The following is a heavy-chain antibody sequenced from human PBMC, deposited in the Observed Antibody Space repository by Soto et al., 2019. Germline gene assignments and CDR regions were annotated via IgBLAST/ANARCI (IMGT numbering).Heavy chain of an antibody. J-gene: IGHJ4*01. CDR2: TGATDRTT. D-gene: IGHD1-20*01. Sequence: GGSLRLSCAASGFTFNIYTMTRVRQAPGKGLEWVSTTGATDRTTYYSDSVKGRFTVSRDNSKNTLDLQMSNLRAEDTAVYYCATVHNTSRSFDYWGHGTLVTSSS. CDR3: ATVHNTSRSFDY. CDR1: GFTFNIYT. V-gene: IGHV3-23*01.